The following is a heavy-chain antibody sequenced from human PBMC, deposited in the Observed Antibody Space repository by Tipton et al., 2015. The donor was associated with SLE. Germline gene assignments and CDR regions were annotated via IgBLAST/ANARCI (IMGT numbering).Heavy chain of an antibody. J-gene: IGHJ2*01. CDR1: GFTFSNYN. V-gene: IGHV3-21*01. CDR2: ISSGSSYK. CDR3: ARGEGTLNWYFDL. Sequence: SLRLSCAASGFTFSNYNMNWARQAPGKGLEWVSSISSGSSYKYYADSVKGRFTISRDNAKNSLYLQMNSLRAEDTAVYYCARGEGTLNWYFDLWGRGTLVTVSS. D-gene: IGHD1-1*01.